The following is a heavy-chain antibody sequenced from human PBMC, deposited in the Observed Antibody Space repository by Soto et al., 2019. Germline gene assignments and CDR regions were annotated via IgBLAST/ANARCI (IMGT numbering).Heavy chain of an antibody. D-gene: IGHD3-10*01. V-gene: IGHV3-9*01. J-gene: IGHJ4*02. CDR3: TRGCGSYGENFDK. CDR1: GSTFDSYP. Sequence: PGGALRLSCKDFGSTFDSYPMNWVRQVPGKSPEWVSCIIWNSGIVAYADPMKRRFTISRDIDDNSLYLEMSSLIPDDTALYYCTRGCGSYGENFDKWGQGTLVTVSS. CDR2: IIWNSGIV.